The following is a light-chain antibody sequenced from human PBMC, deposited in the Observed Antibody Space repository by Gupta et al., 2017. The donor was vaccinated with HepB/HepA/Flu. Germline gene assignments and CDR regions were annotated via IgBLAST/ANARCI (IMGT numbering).Light chain of an antibody. CDR2: DEN. CDR3: NARDNSGNYLL. Sequence: SSELTQDPAVSVALGQTDRITCQGDSLRNYYASWYQQKPGQAPVLVLYDENNRPSGIPDRLSGATSGNTASLTITGAQEADDDDYYCNARDNSGNYLLFGGGTKLTVL. CDR1: SLRNYY. V-gene: IGLV3-19*01. J-gene: IGLJ3*02.